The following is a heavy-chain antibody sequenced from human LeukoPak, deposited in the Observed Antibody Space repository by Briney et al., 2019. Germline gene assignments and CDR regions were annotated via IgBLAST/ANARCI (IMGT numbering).Heavy chain of an antibody. CDR3: ARDGIRDGYSFDI. J-gene: IGHJ4*02. CDR1: GGSISSSSYY. D-gene: IGHD5-24*01. CDR2: MYYSGSA. V-gene: IGHV4-39*02. Sequence: SETLSLTCTVSGGSISSSSYYWCWIRQPPAKELEWIGSMYYSGSAYYNPSLKSRVTMSVDMSKNQFSLIMTSVTAADTALFFRARDGIRDGYSFDIWGQGTLVTVSS.